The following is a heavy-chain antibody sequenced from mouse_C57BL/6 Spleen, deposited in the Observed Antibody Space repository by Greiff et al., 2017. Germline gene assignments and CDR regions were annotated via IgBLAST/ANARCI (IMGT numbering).Heavy chain of an antibody. CDR2: IYPGDGDT. J-gene: IGHJ2*01. V-gene: IGHV1-82*01. CDR3: ASPYYYGSSPDY. Sequence: VQLQQSGPELVKPGASVKISRKASGYAFSSSWMNWVKQRPGKGLEWIGRIYPGDGDTNYNGKFKGKATLTADKSSSTAYMQLSSLTSEDSAVYFCASPYYYGSSPDYWGQGTTLTVSS. CDR1: GYAFSSSW. D-gene: IGHD1-1*01.